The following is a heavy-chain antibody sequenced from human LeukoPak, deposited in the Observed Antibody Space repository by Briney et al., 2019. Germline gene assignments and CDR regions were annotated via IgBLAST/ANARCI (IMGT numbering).Heavy chain of an antibody. CDR1: GGSISSGAYY. CDR3: ARDLGDGYLANDF. V-gene: IGHV4-31*03. Sequence: SQTLSLTCTVSGGSISSGAYYWSWIRQHPGKGLEWIGYFYYSGSTYYNPSLKSRVTISVDTSKNQFSLDLSSVTAADTAVYYCARDLGDGYLANDFWGQGTLVTVSS. J-gene: IGHJ4*02. CDR2: FYYSGST. D-gene: IGHD5-24*01.